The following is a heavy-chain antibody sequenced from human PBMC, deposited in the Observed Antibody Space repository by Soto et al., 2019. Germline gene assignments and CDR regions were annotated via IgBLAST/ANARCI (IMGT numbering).Heavy chain of an antibody. V-gene: IGHV3-21*01. Sequence: PGGSLRLSCAASGFTFSSYSMNWVRQAPGKGLEWVSSISSSSSYIYYADSVKGRFTISRENAKNSLYLQMNSLRAEDTAVYYCARERDDRPTEAFHIWGPGTMVTLSS. D-gene: IGHD1-1*01. J-gene: IGHJ3*02. CDR1: GFTFSSYS. CDR2: ISSSSSYI. CDR3: ARERDDRPTEAFHI.